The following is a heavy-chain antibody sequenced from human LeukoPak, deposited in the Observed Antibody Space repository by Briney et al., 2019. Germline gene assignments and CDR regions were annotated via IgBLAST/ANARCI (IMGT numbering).Heavy chain of an antibody. D-gene: IGHD3-22*01. CDR3: ARVNSSGSFHDY. CDR1: GGSLISYY. J-gene: IGHJ4*02. Sequence: PSETLSLTCTSSGGSLISYYWSWIGQPAGKGLEWIGRMSTSGSSNYNPSLTSRVTMSVDKPKNQFSLNLNSVTAADTAVYFCARVNSSGSFHDYWGEGARVTVSS. V-gene: IGHV4-4*07. CDR2: MSTSGSS.